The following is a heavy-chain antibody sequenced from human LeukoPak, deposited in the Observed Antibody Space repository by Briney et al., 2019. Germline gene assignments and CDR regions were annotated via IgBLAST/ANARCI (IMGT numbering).Heavy chain of an antibody. CDR1: GGSISSSNW. J-gene: IGHJ4*02. CDR3: ARAGQGYCSSTSCYLSLDY. Sequence: SGTVSLTCAVSGGSISSSNWWSWVRQPPGKGLEWIGQVCHSGSTNYNPSLKSRVAMSVDKSKNQFSLNLNSVTAADAAVYYCARAGQGYCSSTSCYLSLDYWGQGTLVTVSS. V-gene: IGHV4-4*02. CDR2: VCHSGST. D-gene: IGHD2-2*01.